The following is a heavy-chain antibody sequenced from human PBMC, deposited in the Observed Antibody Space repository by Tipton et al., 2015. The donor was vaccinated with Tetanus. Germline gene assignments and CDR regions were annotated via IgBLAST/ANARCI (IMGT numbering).Heavy chain of an antibody. CDR1: GFSFSSYA. CDR2: IGGSGGGT. Sequence: SLRLSCAASGFSFSSYAMSWVRQAPGKGLEWVSGIGGSGGGTYYADSVKGRFTISRDSSKDTLFLQMNSLRAQDTAVYYCAKGLGYALTTRGCFDFWGQGTLVTVSS. J-gene: IGHJ4*02. D-gene: IGHD4-17*01. V-gene: IGHV3-23*01. CDR3: AKGLGYALTTRGCFDF.